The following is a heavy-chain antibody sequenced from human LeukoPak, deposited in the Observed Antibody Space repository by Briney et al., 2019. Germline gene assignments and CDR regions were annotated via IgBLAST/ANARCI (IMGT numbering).Heavy chain of an antibody. J-gene: IGHJ4*02. CDR2: IYTTGNT. CDR3: VRENVILSEGDYFDY. CDR1: GFTFSSYA. V-gene: IGHV3-66*01. Sequence: GGSLRLSCAASGFTFSSYAMTWVRQAPGKGLEWISVIYTTGNTYYADSVKGRFTISRDNSRNTVYLQMNSLRPEDTAVYYCVRENVILSEGDYFDYWGQGTLVAVSS. D-gene: IGHD5/OR15-5a*01.